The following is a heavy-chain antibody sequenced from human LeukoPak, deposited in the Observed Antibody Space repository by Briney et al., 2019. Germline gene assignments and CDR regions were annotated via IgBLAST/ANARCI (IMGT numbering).Heavy chain of an antibody. V-gene: IGHV3-30*02. CDR3: AGTGSGSYWSFDI. Sequence: GESLRLSCAASGFTFSDYSLNWVRQSPGKGLEWVAFIRYDGSNKYYADSVKGRFTISRDNSKNTLYLQMNSLRAEDTAVYYCAGTGSGSYWSFDIWGQGTMVTVSS. J-gene: IGHJ3*02. CDR1: GFTFSDYS. D-gene: IGHD3-10*01. CDR2: IRYDGSNK.